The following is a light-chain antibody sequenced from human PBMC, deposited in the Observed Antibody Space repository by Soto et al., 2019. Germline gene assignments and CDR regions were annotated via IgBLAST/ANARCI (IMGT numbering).Light chain of an antibody. V-gene: IGKV3-15*01. CDR1: QSVSSN. CDR2: GAS. Sequence: EIVMTQSPATLSVSPGERATLSCRASQSVSSNLAWYQQKPGQAPSLLIYGASTRATGIPARFSGSGSGTDFTLTISSLQSEDFAVYYCQQYNNWLRTFGQGTKVEIK. J-gene: IGKJ1*01. CDR3: QQYNNWLRT.